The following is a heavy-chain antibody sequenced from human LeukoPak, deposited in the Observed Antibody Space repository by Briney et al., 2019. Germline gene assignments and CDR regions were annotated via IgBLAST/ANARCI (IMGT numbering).Heavy chain of an antibody. J-gene: IGHJ4*02. CDR2: IYKTGNT. CDR3: ASRTYVDRPEY. CDR1: GGSISSYY. D-gene: IGHD5-12*01. Sequence: SETLSLTCAVSGGSISSYYWSWIRQPPGKGLEWIGYIYKTGNTNYNPSLKSRVTISADTSKNQFSLKLSSVTAADTAMYYCASRTYVDRPEYWGQGTLVAVSS. V-gene: IGHV4-59*01.